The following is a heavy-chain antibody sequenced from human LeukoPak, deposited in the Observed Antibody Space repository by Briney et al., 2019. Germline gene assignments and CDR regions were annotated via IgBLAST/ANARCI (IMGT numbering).Heavy chain of an antibody. J-gene: IGHJ4*02. CDR1: GFTFSSYA. D-gene: IGHD3-10*01. Sequence: GGSLRLSCAASGFTFSSYAMSWVRQAPGKGLEWVSAISGSGGSTYYADSVKGRFTISRDDSKNTLYLQMNSLRAEDTAAYYCAKGSRAQGYYFDFWGQGTLVTVSS. V-gene: IGHV3-23*01. CDR2: ISGSGGST. CDR3: AKGSRAQGYYFDF.